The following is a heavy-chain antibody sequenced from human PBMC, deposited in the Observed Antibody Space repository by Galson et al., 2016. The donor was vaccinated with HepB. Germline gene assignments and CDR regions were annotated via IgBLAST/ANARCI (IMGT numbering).Heavy chain of an antibody. D-gene: IGHD3-3*01. Sequence: SLRLSCAASGFTFDDYAMHWVRQAPGKGLEWVSSISWNSDRVGYGDSVKGRFTISRDTSKDTLYLQMDSLRGDDTAVYYCARHLTYDFLPRYSFDHWGQGILVTVSS. V-gene: IGHV3-9*01. CDR3: ARHLTYDFLPRYSFDH. CDR1: GFTFDDYA. CDR2: ISWNSDRV. J-gene: IGHJ4*02.